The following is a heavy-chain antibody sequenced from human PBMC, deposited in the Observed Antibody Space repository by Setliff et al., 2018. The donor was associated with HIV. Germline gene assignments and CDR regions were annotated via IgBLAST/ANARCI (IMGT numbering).Heavy chain of an antibody. J-gene: IGHJ4*02. Sequence: SETLSLTCTVSGGSISSGGYYWSWIRQHPGKGLEWIGYIHYSGNTYNNPSLNSRISISVDMSKNKFSLELSSLTAADTAVYYCARGGLGVVTSFDSWGPGTLVTVSS. V-gene: IGHV4-31*03. CDR1: GGSISSGGYY. D-gene: IGHD3-3*01. CDR2: IHYSGNT. CDR3: ARGGLGVVTSFDS.